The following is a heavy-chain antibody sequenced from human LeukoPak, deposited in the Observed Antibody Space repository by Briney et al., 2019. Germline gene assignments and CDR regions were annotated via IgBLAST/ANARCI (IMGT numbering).Heavy chain of an antibody. V-gene: IGHV1-69*13. CDR3: ARSRSICSSTSCYFDY. J-gene: IGHJ4*02. D-gene: IGHD2-2*01. Sequence: GASVKVSCKASGGTFSSYAISWVRQAPGQGLEWMGGIIPIFGTANYAQKFQGRVTITADESTSTAYMELSSLRSEDTAVYYCARSRSICSSTSCYFDYWGQGTLVTVSS. CDR2: IIPIFGTA. CDR1: GGTFSSYA.